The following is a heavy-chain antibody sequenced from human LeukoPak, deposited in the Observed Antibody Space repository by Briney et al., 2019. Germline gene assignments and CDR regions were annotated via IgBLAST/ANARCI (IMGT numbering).Heavy chain of an antibody. J-gene: IGHJ4*02. CDR1: GYTFTSYG. D-gene: IGHD2-8*01. V-gene: IGHV1-18*01. CDR2: ISAHNGNT. CDR3: ARVVFVGGIFDY. Sequence: ASVKVSCKASGYTFTSYGISWVRQAPGQGLEWMGWISAHNGNTNYAQKLQGRVTMTTDTSTSTAYMELRSLRSDDTAVYYCARVVFVGGIFDYWGQGTLVTVSS.